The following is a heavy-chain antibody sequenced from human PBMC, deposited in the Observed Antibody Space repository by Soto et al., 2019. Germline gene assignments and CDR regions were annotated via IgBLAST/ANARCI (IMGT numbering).Heavy chain of an antibody. CDR3: ARDRLRGYDSSGFYS. D-gene: IGHD3-22*01. Sequence: IQLVQSGAELRKPGASVKVSCKASGYSFSYYGINWVRQVPGQGLEWMGWINPYNGNRNFAQKFEDRVTMTTATSTNTVYMELRSLKSDDTAIYYCARDRLRGYDSSGFYSWGQGTLVTVSS. CDR2: INPYNGNR. J-gene: IGHJ4*02. CDR1: GYSFSYYG. V-gene: IGHV1-18*01.